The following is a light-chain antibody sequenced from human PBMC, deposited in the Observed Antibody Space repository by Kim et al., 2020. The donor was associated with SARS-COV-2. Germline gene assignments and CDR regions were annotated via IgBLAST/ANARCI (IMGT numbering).Light chain of an antibody. J-gene: IGKJ1*01. Sequence: PGERATLSCRASQSVSSSYLAWYQQQPGQAPRLLIYGASSRATGVPDRFSGSGSGTDFTLTITRLEPEDFAVYYCQQYGNSPHTFGQGTKV. CDR3: QQYGNSPHT. CDR1: QSVSSSY. V-gene: IGKV3-20*01. CDR2: GAS.